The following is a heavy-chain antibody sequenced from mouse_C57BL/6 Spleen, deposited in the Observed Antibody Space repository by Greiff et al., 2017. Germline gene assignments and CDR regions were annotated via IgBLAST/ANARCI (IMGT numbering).Heavy chain of an antibody. CDR1: GYTFTSYW. CDR3: ARELRTSYAMDY. J-gene: IGHJ4*01. Sequence: QVQLQQPGAELVKPGASVKLSCKASGYTFTSYWMQWAKQRPGQGLEWIGEIDPSDSYTNYNQKFKGKATLTVDTSSSTAYMQLSSLTSEDSAVYYCARELRTSYAMDYWGQGTSVTVSS. V-gene: IGHV1-50*01. D-gene: IGHD5-5*01. CDR2: IDPSDSYT.